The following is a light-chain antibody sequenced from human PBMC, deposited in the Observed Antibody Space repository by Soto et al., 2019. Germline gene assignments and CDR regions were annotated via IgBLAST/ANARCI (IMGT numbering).Light chain of an antibody. V-gene: IGKV1-39*01. CDR3: QQSFGSPIT. Sequence: DIQMTQSPSSLSASVGDTVTMTCRARQSIALSVNWYQQKPGKAPKLLIYVAFTLESGVPSRFSGSGSGTECTLTIRSLQPEDFATYYCQQSFGSPITFGQGTRLE. CDR1: QSIALS. CDR2: VAF. J-gene: IGKJ5*01.